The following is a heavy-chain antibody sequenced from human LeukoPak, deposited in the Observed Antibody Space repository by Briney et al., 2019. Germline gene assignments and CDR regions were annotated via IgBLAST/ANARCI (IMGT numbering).Heavy chain of an antibody. D-gene: IGHD2-2*02. CDR2: ISYDGSNK. Sequence: PGRSLRLSCAASAFTFSSYSMRWVRQAPGKGLEWVGVISYDGSNKYYADSMKGRFTITRDNSKNTFYLKMNSLRAEDTAVYYCARVGPSEYHLLYYYGMDVWGQATTVAVS. CDR3: ARVGPSEYHLLYYYGMDV. CDR1: AFTFSSYS. V-gene: IGHV3-30-3*01. J-gene: IGHJ6*02.